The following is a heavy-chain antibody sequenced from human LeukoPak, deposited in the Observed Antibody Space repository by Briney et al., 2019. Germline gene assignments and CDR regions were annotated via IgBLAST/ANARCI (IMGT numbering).Heavy chain of an antibody. D-gene: IGHD2-15*01. CDR1: GASFSSSSNY. J-gene: IGHJ4*02. V-gene: IGHV4-39*01. CDR3: AFICTSGSCYSVDY. Sequence: SETLSLTCSVSGASFSSSSNYWGWIRQPPGKGLEWIGSIYYSGSTYYNPSLRSRVTISVDTSKNQFSLKLTSVTAADTAVYYCAFICTSGSCYSVDYWGQGTLVTVPS. CDR2: IYYSGST.